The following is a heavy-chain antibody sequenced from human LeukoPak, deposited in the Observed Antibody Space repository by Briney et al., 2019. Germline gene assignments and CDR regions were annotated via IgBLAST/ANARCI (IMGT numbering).Heavy chain of an antibody. V-gene: IGHV3-53*05. Sequence: PGGSLRLSCLVSGFSVSHNYVSWVRQAPGKGLEWVSNIYGDGSTNYADSVRGRFTISRDNSKNTLYLQMNSLRAEDTAVYYCARETADIVVVPAARQGPRGYYGMDVWGQGTTVTVSS. CDR2: IYGDGST. D-gene: IGHD2-2*01. CDR1: GFSVSHNY. CDR3: ARETADIVVVPAARQGPRGYYGMDV. J-gene: IGHJ6*02.